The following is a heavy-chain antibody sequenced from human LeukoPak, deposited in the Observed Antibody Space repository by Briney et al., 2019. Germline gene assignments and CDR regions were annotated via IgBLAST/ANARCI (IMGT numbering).Heavy chain of an antibody. D-gene: IGHD3-22*01. J-gene: IGHJ4*02. Sequence: GGSLRLSCAASEFTFSIYNMNWVRQAPGKGLEWVSSISSSSGYIYYADSVKGRFTISRDNAKNSLYLQMNSLRAEDTAVYYCAKERYYDSSAYYSTYWGRGTLLTVSS. V-gene: IGHV3-21*01. CDR3: AKERYYDSSAYYSTY. CDR1: EFTFSIYN. CDR2: ISSSSGYI.